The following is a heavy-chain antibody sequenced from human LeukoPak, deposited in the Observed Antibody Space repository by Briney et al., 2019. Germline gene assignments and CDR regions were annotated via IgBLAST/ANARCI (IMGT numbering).Heavy chain of an antibody. CDR3: ARGGRDYEGPYHY. Sequence: PGGSLRLSCSAWGFPFWSYAMHGVRRSRGRGVERVAVLSYYGSNKYYADSVKGRFTISRDNSKNTLYLQMNSLRAEDTAVYYCARGGRDYEGPYHYWGQGTLVTVSS. J-gene: IGHJ4*02. CDR1: GFPFWSYA. V-gene: IGHV3-30*04. D-gene: IGHD4-17*01. CDR2: LSYYGSNK.